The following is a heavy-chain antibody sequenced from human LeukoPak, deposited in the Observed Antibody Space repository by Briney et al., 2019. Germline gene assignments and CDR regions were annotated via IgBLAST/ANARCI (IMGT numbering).Heavy chain of an antibody. Sequence: ASVKVSCKASGYSFTSHYMHWVRQAPGQGLEWMGLINPRGTSTIYAEKFQGRIIMTRDMSTTTDYMELSSLKSDDTAVYYCARDNSIHERGWWFDPWGHGTLVTVSS. CDR1: GYSFTSHY. J-gene: IGHJ5*02. V-gene: IGHV1-46*01. CDR2: INPRGTST. D-gene: IGHD4-23*01. CDR3: ARDNSIHERGWWFDP.